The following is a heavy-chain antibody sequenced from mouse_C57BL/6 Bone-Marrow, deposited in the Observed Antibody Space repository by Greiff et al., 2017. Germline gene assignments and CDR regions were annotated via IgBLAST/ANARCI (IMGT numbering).Heavy chain of an antibody. J-gene: IGHJ3*01. V-gene: IGHV1-18*01. CDR1: GYTFTDYN. CDR3: ARKRIYDDYDGAFAY. CDR2: INPNNGGT. Sequence: VQLKASGPELVKPGASVKIPCKASGYTFTDYNMDWVKQSHGKSLEWIGDINPNNGGTIYNQKFKGKATLTVDKSSSTAYMELRSLTSEDTAVYYCARKRIYDDYDGAFAYWGQGTLVTVSA. D-gene: IGHD2-4*01.